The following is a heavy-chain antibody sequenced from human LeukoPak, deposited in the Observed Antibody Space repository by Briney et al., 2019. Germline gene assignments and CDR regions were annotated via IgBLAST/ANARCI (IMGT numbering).Heavy chain of an antibody. D-gene: IGHD6-13*01. J-gene: IGHJ5*02. Sequence: GASVKVSCKASGGTFSSYAISWVRQAPGQGLEWMRRIIPVLGIANYAQKFQGRVTITADKSTSTAYMELSSLRSEDTAVYYCARGRHSSSWQSVVTPWFDPWGQGTLVTVSS. V-gene: IGHV1-69*04. CDR3: ARGRHSSSWQSVVTPWFDP. CDR1: GGTFSSYA. CDR2: IIPVLGIA.